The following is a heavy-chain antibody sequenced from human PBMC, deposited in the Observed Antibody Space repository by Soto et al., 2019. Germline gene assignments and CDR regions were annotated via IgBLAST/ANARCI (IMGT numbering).Heavy chain of an antibody. V-gene: IGHV2-5*02. J-gene: IGHJ6*03. CDR2: IYWDDDK. CDR1: GFSLTTNGVG. D-gene: IGHD3-3*01. Sequence: QITLKESGPTLVKPTQTLTLTCTFSGFSLTTNGVGVGWIRQPPGKALEWLALIYWDDDKRYSPSLKSRLTITKDNSKNQVVRTMTNMDPVDTATYYCARNYDFWSGPDYYYYMDVWGKGTTVTVSS. CDR3: ARNYDFWSGPDYYYYMDV.